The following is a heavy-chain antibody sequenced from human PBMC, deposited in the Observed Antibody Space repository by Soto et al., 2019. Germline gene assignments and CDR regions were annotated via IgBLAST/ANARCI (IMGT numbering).Heavy chain of an antibody. CDR3: ARGGWFEES. CDR2: IYYSGST. D-gene: IGHD3-10*01. V-gene: IGHV4-59*01. J-gene: IGHJ5*02. CDR1: GGSISSYY. Sequence: QVQLQESGPGLVKPSETLSLTCTVSGGSISSYYWSWIRQPPGKGLEWIGYIYYSGSTNYNPSLTSRVTISVDTSKNQFSLKLTSVTAADTAVYYCARGGWFEESWGQGTLVTVSS.